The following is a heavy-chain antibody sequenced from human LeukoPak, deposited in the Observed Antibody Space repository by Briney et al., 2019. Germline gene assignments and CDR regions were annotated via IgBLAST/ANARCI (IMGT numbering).Heavy chain of an antibody. CDR2: ISGSGGST. D-gene: IGHD2-15*01. Sequence: GGSLRLSCAASGFSFSSYGMSWVRQAPGKGLEWVSAISGSGGSTYYADSVKGRFTISRDNSKNTLYLQMNSLRAEDTAVYYCAKDTVVVAETFDYWGQGILVTVSS. CDR1: GFSFSSYG. J-gene: IGHJ4*02. V-gene: IGHV3-23*01. CDR3: AKDTVVVAETFDY.